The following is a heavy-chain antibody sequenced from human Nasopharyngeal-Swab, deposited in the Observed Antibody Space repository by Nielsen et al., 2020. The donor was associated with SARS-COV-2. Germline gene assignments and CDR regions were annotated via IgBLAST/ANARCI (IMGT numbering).Heavy chain of an antibody. Sequence: GGSLRLSCAASGFTFSSYAMSWVRQAPGKGLEWVSIISGSGDTTYYADSVNDRFTISRDNSQNTVFLQMNSLRADDTAVYYCTREGFTSSSRGVDYWGQGTLVTVSS. CDR1: GFTFSSYA. CDR3: TREGFTSSSRGVDY. V-gene: IGHV3-23*01. CDR2: ISGSGDTT. J-gene: IGHJ4*02. D-gene: IGHD6-6*01.